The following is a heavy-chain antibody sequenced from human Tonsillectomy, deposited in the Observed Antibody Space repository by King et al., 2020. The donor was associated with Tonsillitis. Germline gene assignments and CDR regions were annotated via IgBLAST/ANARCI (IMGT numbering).Heavy chain of an antibody. D-gene: IGHD3-3*01. CDR1: GGSFSGYY. CDR2: INHSGST. V-gene: IGHV4-34*01. Sequence: VQLQQWGARLLKPSETLSLTCAVYGGSFSGYYWTWIRQVPGKGLEWIVEINHSGSTNYNPSLKSRVTMSVDTSKNQVSLKLRSVTAADTAVYYCARGKYDVWSGYPDYFDYWGQGTLVTVSS. J-gene: IGHJ4*02. CDR3: ARGKYDVWSGYPDYFDY.